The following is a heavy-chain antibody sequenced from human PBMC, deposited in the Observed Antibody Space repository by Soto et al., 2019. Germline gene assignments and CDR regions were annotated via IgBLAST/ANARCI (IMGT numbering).Heavy chain of an antibody. V-gene: IGHV3-48*02. D-gene: IGHD3-22*01. CDR2: ISSSSSTI. J-gene: IGHJ4*02. CDR1: GFTFSSYS. CDR3: ARPGDSSGYTWWFSY. Sequence: EVQLVESGGGLVQPGGSLRLSCAASGFTFSSYSMNWVRQAPGKGLESVSYISSSSSTIYYADSVKGRFTISRDNAKNSRYLQVNSLRDEDTAVYYCARPGDSSGYTWWFSYWGQGTLVTVSS.